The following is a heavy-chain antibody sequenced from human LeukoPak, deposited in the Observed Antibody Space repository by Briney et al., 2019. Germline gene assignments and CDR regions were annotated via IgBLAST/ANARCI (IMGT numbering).Heavy chain of an antibody. Sequence: QSGGSLRLSCAASGFTFSTYAMSWVRQAPGKGLEWVSSIGGSGDTTYYADAVKGWFTISRDNSKNTLYLQMNSLRVDDTAVYYCVEDVVVIVAAKPGIWGQGTLVTVSS. CDR1: GFTFSTYA. V-gene: IGHV3-23*01. D-gene: IGHD2-15*01. CDR3: VEDVVVIVAAKPGI. CDR2: IGGSGDTT. J-gene: IGHJ4*02.